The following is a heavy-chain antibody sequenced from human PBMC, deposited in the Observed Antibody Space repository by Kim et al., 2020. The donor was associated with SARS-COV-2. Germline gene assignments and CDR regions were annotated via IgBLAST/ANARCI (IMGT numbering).Heavy chain of an antibody. CDR1: GLTFSDYV. D-gene: IGHD5-12*01. CDR3: ASRWELGATCFGY. CDR2: ISGYGANT. Sequence: GGSLRLSCAASGLTFSDYVLSWVRQAPGKGLEWVSGISGYGANTYYADSVKGRFTISRATYNNTLYLQMNSLRAEDTADYYCASRWELGATCFGYWGQG. V-gene: IGHV3-23*01. J-gene: IGHJ4*02.